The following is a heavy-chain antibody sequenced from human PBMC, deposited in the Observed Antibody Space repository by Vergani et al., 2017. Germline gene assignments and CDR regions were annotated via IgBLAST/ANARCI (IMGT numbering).Heavy chain of an antibody. J-gene: IGHJ4*02. Sequence: EVQLVESGGGLVPPGRSLRLSCAASGFSFGDYAMNWVRQAPGKGLEWVSFVSTGTKSQSYAESVKGRFTISRDSAKNSLYLQMNSLRAEDTAVYYCARLSYDTTPYLQGGYDCWGQGTLVSVSS. CDR3: ARLSYDTTPYLQGGYDC. CDR2: VSTGTKSQ. CDR1: GFSFGDYA. V-gene: IGHV3-48*01. D-gene: IGHD3-22*01.